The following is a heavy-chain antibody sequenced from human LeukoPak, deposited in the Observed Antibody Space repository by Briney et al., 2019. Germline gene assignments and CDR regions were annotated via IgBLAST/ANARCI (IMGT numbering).Heavy chain of an antibody. CDR2: IVVGSGNT. D-gene: IGHD2-21*02. CDR1: GFTFTSSA. J-gene: IGHJ4*02. Sequence: SVKVSCKASGFTFTSSAVQWVRQARGQRLEWIGWIVVGSGNTNYAQKFQERVTITRDMSTSTAYMELSSLRPEDTAVYYCAASLAYCGGDCYSMLDYWGQGTLVTVSS. CDR3: AASLAYCGGDCYSMLDY. V-gene: IGHV1-58*01.